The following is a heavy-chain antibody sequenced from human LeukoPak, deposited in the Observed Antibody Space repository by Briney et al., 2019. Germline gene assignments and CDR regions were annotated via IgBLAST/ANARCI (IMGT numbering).Heavy chain of an antibody. Sequence: SETLSLTCTVSNASISSNTYYRAWIRQPPGKGLEYIGIINYRGSTYYNPSLKSRVTLSVDTSKNQFSLKLSSVTAADTAVYYCVSWFGELWGAFDIWGQGTMVTVSS. D-gene: IGHD3-10*01. V-gene: IGHV4-39*01. CDR3: VSWFGELWGAFDI. CDR2: INYRGST. CDR1: NASISSNTYY. J-gene: IGHJ3*02.